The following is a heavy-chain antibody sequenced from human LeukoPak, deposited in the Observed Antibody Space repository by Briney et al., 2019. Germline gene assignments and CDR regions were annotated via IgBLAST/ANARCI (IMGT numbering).Heavy chain of an antibody. CDR2: MNPNSGNT. CDR3: ARTKPPYCSGGSCEGWFDP. D-gene: IGHD2-15*01. J-gene: IGHJ5*02. CDR1: GYTFTSYD. V-gene: IGHV1-8*03. Sequence: GASVKVSCKASGYTFTSYDINWVRQATGQGLEWMGWMNPNSGNTGYAQKFQGRVTITRNTSISTAYMELSSLRSEDTAVYYYARTKPPYCSGGSCEGWFDPWGQGTLVTVSS.